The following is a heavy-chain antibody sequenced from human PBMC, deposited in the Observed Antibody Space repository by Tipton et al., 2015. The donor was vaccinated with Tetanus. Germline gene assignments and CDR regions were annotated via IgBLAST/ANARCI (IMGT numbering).Heavy chain of an antibody. V-gene: IGHV4-59*01. CDR2: ISYSGSS. J-gene: IGHJ4*02. CDR1: GGSMNSYY. D-gene: IGHD3-10*01. CDR3: ARSTGSGNYFDN. Sequence: GLVKPSETLSLICTVSGGSMNSYYWSWIRQPPGKGLEWIGYISYSGSSEYNPSLKSRVTVSEDTSKSQFSLKLSSVTAADTAVYYCARSTGSGNYFDNWGQGILVAVSS.